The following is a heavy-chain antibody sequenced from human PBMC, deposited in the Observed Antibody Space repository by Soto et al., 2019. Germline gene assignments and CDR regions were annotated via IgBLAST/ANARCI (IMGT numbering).Heavy chain of an antibody. CDR1: GFTFSSYG. J-gene: IGHJ4*02. V-gene: IGHV3-33*01. D-gene: IGHD2-2*01. CDR3: ARGATPKTFDY. Sequence: QVQLVESGGGVGQPGRSLRLSCAASGFTFSSYGMHWVRQAPGKGLEWVAVIWYDGSNKYYADSVKGRFTISRDNSKNTLYLQMNSLRAEDTAVYYCARGATPKTFDYWGQGTQVTVSS. CDR2: IWYDGSNK.